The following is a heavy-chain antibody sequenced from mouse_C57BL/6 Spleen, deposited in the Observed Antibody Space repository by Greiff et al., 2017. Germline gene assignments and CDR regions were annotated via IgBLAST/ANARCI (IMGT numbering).Heavy chain of an antibody. Sequence: EVKLMESGAELVKPGASVKLSCTASGFNIKDYYMHWVKQRTEQGLEWIGRIDPEDGETKYAPKFQGKATITADTSSNTAYLQLSSLTSEDTAVYYCARRLRRETWFAYWGQGTLVTVSA. J-gene: IGHJ3*01. V-gene: IGHV14-2*01. D-gene: IGHD2-4*01. CDR3: ARRLRRETWFAY. CDR1: GFNIKDYY. CDR2: IDPEDGET.